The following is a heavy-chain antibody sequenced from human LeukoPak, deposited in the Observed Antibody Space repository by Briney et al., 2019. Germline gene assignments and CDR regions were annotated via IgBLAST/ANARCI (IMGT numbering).Heavy chain of an antibody. CDR1: GYSISSGYY. CDR2: IYHSGST. D-gene: IGHD2-21*02. CDR3: ARHIVVATAPWYFDY. V-gene: IGHV4-38-2*02. Sequence: SETLSLTCTVSGYSISSGYYWGWSRQPPGKGLEGIGSIYHSGSTYYNPSLKSRVTISVHTSKNQFSLKLSSVTAADTAVYYCARHIVVATAPWYFDYWGQGTLVTVSS. J-gene: IGHJ4*02.